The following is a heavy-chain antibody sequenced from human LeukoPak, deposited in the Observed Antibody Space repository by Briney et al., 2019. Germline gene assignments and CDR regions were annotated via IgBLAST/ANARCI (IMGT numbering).Heavy chain of an antibody. Sequence: SETLSLTCTVSGGSISSYYWSWIRQPPGKGLELIGYIYYSGSTNYNPSLKSRVTISVDTSKNQFSPKLSSVTAADTAVYYCARGVAAASTGYWGQGTLVTVSP. CDR1: GGSISSYY. V-gene: IGHV4-59*01. CDR2: IYYSGST. J-gene: IGHJ4*02. D-gene: IGHD6-13*01. CDR3: ARGVAAASTGY.